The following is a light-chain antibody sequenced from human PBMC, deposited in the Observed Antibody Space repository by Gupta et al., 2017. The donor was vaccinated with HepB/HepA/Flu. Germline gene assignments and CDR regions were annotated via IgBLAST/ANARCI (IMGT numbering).Light chain of an antibody. V-gene: IGKV2-28*01. CDR3: TQDKKTPT. Sequence: DIVMTQSPLSLPVTPGEPASISCRSSQSLLHSIGYNYLDWYLQKPGQSPKLLIYLGSNRACGVPYRFSGSGSGTEFTLKISRVEADDVGVYYCTQDKKTPTFGGGTKVEIK. CDR2: LGS. CDR1: QSLLHSIGYNY. J-gene: IGKJ4*01.